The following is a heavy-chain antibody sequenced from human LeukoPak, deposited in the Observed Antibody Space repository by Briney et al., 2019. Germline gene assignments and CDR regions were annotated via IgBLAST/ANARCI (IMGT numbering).Heavy chain of an antibody. CDR2: IYSSGST. D-gene: IGHD5-18*01. J-gene: IGHJ5*02. Sequence: SETLSLTCTVSGGSISSGSYSWSWIRQPAGKGLEWIGRIYSSGSTNYYPSLKSRVTISIDTSKNQFSLKLNSVTAADTAVYYCARGRYTYGYLSDYNWFDPWGQGTLVTVSS. V-gene: IGHV4-61*02. CDR3: ARGRYTYGYLSDYNWFDP. CDR1: GGSISSGSYS.